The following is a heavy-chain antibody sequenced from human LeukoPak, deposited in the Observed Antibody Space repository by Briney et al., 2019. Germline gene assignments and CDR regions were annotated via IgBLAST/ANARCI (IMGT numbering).Heavy chain of an antibody. CDR1: GFTFTTYW. CDR3: AGGGSPHYFDY. D-gene: IGHD3-16*01. V-gene: IGHV3-74*01. J-gene: IGHJ4*02. CDR2: INSDGSIT. Sequence: GGSLRLSCAASGFTFTTYWMHWVRQAPGKGLVWVSHINSDGSITSYADSVKGRFTVSRDNSKNTLYLQMNSLRAEDTAVYYCAGGGSPHYFDYWGQGTLVTVSS.